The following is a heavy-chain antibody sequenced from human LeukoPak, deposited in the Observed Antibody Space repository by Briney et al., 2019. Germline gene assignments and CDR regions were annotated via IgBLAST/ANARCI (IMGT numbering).Heavy chain of an antibody. Sequence: SVKLSCKASGGTFSSYTISWVRQAPGHGLEWMGRIIPILGIANYAQKFQGRVTITADKSTSTAYMELSSLRSEDTFVYYCASWVFGVVFGMDVWGQGTTVTVSS. D-gene: IGHD3-3*01. CDR2: IIPILGIA. V-gene: IGHV1-69*02. CDR1: GGTFSSYT. CDR3: ASWVFGVVFGMDV. J-gene: IGHJ6*02.